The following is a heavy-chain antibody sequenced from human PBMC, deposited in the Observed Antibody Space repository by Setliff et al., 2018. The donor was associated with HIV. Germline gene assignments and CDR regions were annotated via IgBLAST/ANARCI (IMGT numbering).Heavy chain of an antibody. D-gene: IGHD1-26*01. V-gene: IGHV4-39*01. CDR2: IYYSGST. CDR1: GGSISYSRYY. CDR3: ARRIIVGAISDVFDI. J-gene: IGHJ3*02. Sequence: SETLSLTCTVSGGSISYSRYYWSWIRQPPGKGLEWIGSIYYSGSTYYNPSLKSRVTISVDTSKNQFSLKLSSVTAADTAVYYCARRIIVGAISDVFDIWGQGTLVTVSS.